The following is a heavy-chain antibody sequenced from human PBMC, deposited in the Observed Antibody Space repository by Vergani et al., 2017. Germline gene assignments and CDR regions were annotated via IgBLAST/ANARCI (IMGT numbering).Heavy chain of an antibody. CDR1: GYTFTSYA. CDR3: ARLYYDSYYYDSSGYSYYYYGMDV. Sequence: QVQLVQSGSELKKPGASVKVSCKASGYTFTSYAMNWVRQAPGQGLEWMGWINTNTGNPTYAQGFTGRFVFSLDTSFSTAYLQISSLKAEDTAVYYCARLYYDSYYYDSSGYSYYYYGMDVWGQGTTVTVSS. V-gene: IGHV7-4-1*02. J-gene: IGHJ6*02. D-gene: IGHD3-22*01. CDR2: INTNTGNP.